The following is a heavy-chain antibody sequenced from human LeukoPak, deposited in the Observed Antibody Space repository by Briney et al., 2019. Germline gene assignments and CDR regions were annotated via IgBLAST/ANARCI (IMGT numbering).Heavy chain of an antibody. V-gene: IGHV3-23*01. J-gene: IGHJ4*02. Sequence: GGSLRLSCVASGFTFSTYAMSWVRQAPGKGLEWVSVISSSGSSTYYADSVMGRFTISRDNLKNTLYVQMNSLRAEDTAVYYCAKSPLIRGEYYFDYWGQGTLVTVSS. CDR2: ISSSGSST. CDR1: GFTFSTYA. CDR3: AKSPLIRGEYYFDY. D-gene: IGHD3-3*01.